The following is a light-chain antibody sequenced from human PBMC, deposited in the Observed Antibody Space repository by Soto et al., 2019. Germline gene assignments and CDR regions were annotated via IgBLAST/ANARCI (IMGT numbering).Light chain of an antibody. CDR3: HQSSSTPLT. CDR1: QSISSY. Sequence: DIQMTQSPSSLSASVGDRVTITCRASQSISSYLNWYQQKPGKAPKLLIYAASSLQSGVPSRFSGSGSGTEFTLTISSLQPEDYATYYCHQSSSTPLTFGEGTKVEIK. J-gene: IGKJ4*01. CDR2: AAS. V-gene: IGKV1-39*01.